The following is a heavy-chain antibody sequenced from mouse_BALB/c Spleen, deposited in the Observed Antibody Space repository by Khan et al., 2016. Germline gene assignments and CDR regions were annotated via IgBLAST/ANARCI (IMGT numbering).Heavy chain of an antibody. J-gene: IGHJ2*01. D-gene: IGHD1-1*01. CDR1: GYTFTRYT. V-gene: IGHV1-4*01. CDR3: ARERSVVANFDY. Sequence: QVQLQQSGAELARPGASVKMSCKASGYTFTRYTIQWLKQRPGQGLEWIGYINPSGDYTDYNQKFKDRATLTADKSSSTAYMQLSSLTSEDSAVYYCARERSVVANFDYWGQGTTLTVSS. CDR2: INPSGDYT.